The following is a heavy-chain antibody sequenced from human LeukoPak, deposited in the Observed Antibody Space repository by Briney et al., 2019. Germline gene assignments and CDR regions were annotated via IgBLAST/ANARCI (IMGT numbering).Heavy chain of an antibody. J-gene: IGHJ4*02. V-gene: IGHV4-59*12. CDR3: ARTTRITYYDFWSGYPFDY. CDR2: IYYSGRT. Sequence: KASETLSLTCTVSGGSISSYYWSWIRQPPGKGLEWIGYIYYSGRTNYNPSLKSRVTISVDTSKNQFSLKLSSVTAADTAVYYCARTTRITYYDFWSGYPFDYWGQGTLVTVSS. CDR1: GGSISSYY. D-gene: IGHD3-3*01.